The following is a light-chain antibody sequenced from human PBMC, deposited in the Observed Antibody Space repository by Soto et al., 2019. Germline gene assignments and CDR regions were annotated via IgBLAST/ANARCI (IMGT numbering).Light chain of an antibody. CDR3: QQLSSYPLT. CDR1: QSVGSD. J-gene: IGKJ4*01. CDR2: DIS. V-gene: IGKV3-11*01. Sequence: QSPATLTQSPCSMATLYCRASQSVGSDLAWYQQKPGKAPRRVIYDISTRATGVPTRISGSGSGTDFTLTISRLQPEDFAVYYCQQLSSYPLTFGGGTKVDI.